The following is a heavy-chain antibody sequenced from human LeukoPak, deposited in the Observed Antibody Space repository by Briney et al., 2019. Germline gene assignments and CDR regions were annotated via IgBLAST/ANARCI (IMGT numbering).Heavy chain of an antibody. CDR3: ARMPKYSAGFDP. Sequence: ESGPVLVKPTETLTLTCTVSGFSLSNARMGVTWIRQPPGKALEWLAHIFSNDEKSFSTPLKSRLTISKDTSKSQVVLTVTNMDLVDTATYYCARMPKYSAGFDPWGQGTLVIVSS. V-gene: IGHV2-26*01. CDR1: GFSLSNARMG. CDR2: IFSNDEK. J-gene: IGHJ5*02. D-gene: IGHD2-21*01.